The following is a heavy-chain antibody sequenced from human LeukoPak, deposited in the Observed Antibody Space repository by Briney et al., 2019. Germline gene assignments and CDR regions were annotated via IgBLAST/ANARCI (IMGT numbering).Heavy chain of an antibody. V-gene: IGHV3-73*01. CDR3: ATFPSGSYSAY. Sequence: GGSLRLSCAASGFRFSGFGMHWVRQPSGKGLEWVGHIRSQADSYATVYDASVKGRFTITRDDSENTAYLQMNSLKTEDTAVYYCATFPSGSYSAYWGQGTLVTVSS. D-gene: IGHD1-26*01. J-gene: IGHJ4*02. CDR2: IRSQADSYAT. CDR1: GFRFSGFG.